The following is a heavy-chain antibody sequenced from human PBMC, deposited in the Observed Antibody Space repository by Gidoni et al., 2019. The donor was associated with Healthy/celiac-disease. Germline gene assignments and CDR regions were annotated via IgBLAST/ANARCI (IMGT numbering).Heavy chain of an antibody. CDR2: IKPSSVGT. CDR3: ARIPTQKYYYDSSGYYYGLDFDY. CDR1: GYTFTGYY. V-gene: IGHV1-2*06. D-gene: IGHD3-22*01. J-gene: IGHJ4*02. Sequence: QVQLAQSGAEVTNPAASVNFSCTASGYTFTGYYMHWVRRAPGHGLECMGRIKPSSVGTSYAQQVQGRVTRTRDTSSSTAYMELSRLRSDDTAVDYCARIPTQKYYYDSSGYYYGLDFDYWGQGTLVTVSS.